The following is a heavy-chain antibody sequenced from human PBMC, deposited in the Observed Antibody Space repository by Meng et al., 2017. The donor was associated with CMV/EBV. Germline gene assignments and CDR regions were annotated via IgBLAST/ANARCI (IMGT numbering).Heavy chain of an antibody. Sequence: ASVKVSCKASGYTFTSYGISWVRQAPGQGLEWMGWISAYNGNTNYAQKLQGRLTMTTDTSTSTAYMELRSLRSDDTAVYYCARERGVYDFWSYVIYYYYYGMDVWGQGTTVTVSS. CDR2: ISAYNGNT. J-gene: IGHJ6*02. CDR1: GYTFTSYG. V-gene: IGHV1-18*01. D-gene: IGHD3-3*01. CDR3: ARERGVYDFWSYVIYYYYYGMDV.